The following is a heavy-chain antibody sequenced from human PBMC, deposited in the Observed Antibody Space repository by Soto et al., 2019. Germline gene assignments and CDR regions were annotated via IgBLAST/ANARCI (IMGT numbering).Heavy chain of an antibody. J-gene: IGHJ4*02. CDR1: GFSFSNSA. CDR3: AKMYGGNSGPDY. V-gene: IGHV3-23*01. CDR2: ITGNGGRT. Sequence: GGSLRLSCAASGFSFSNSAMSWVRQAPGKGLEWVSTITGNGGRTYYADSVKGRFTISRDNSRNTVYLQMNNLGAEDTAVFYCAKMYGGNSGPDYWGQGTLVTVSS. D-gene: IGHD2-21*02.